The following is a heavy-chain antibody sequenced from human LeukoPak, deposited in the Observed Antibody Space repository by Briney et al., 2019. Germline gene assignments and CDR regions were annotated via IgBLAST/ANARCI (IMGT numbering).Heavy chain of an antibody. CDR2: MNPNSGNT. CDR3: ARGKRTIFGLGISYYFDY. J-gene: IGHJ4*02. D-gene: IGHD3/OR15-3a*01. Sequence: ASVKVSCKASGYTFTSYDINWVRQATGQGLEWMGWMNPNSGNTGYAQKFQGRVAMTRNTSISTAYMELSSLRSEDTAVYYCARGKRTIFGLGISYYFDYWGQETLVTVSS. CDR1: GYTFTSYD. V-gene: IGHV1-8*01.